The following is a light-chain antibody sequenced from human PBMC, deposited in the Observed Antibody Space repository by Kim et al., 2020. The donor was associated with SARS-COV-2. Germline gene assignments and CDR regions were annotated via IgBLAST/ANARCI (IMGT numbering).Light chain of an antibody. CDR1: NLGGKN. Sequence: SYELTQPLSVSVAPGQTARITCWGNNLGGKNVCWYQQKPGQAPVLVIYRDSNRPSGIPERFSGSNSGNTATLTISRAQAVDEADYYCQVWDSSTVVFGGGTQLTVL. CDR3: QVWDSSTVV. J-gene: IGLJ2*01. V-gene: IGLV3-9*01. CDR2: RDS.